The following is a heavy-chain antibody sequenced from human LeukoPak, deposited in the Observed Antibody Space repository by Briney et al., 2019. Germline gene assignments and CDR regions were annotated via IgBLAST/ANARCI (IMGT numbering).Heavy chain of an antibody. CDR1: GDSISTYY. Sequence: SETLPLTCTVSGDSISTYYWSWIRQPPGKGLEWIAYIDYRGSTTYNPSLRSRVTISVDTSRNQFSLKLSSVTAADTAVYYCARSRSGYSYGHAAFEIWGQGTMVTVSS. D-gene: IGHD5-18*01. CDR2: IDYRGST. V-gene: IGHV4-59*01. CDR3: ARSRSGYSYGHAAFEI. J-gene: IGHJ3*02.